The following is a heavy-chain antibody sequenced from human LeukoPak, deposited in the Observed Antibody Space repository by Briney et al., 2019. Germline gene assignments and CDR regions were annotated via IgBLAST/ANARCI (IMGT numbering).Heavy chain of an antibody. Sequence: GSLRLSCAASGFTFSSYWMSWIRQPPGKGLEWIGSIYYSGSTYYNPSLKSRVTISVDTSKDQFSLKLSSVTAADTAVYYCARRRGTGAAADPWGQGTLVTVSS. V-gene: IGHV4-39*07. D-gene: IGHD2-2*01. J-gene: IGHJ5*02. CDR3: ARRRGTGAAADP. CDR2: IYYSGST. CDR1: GFTFSSYW.